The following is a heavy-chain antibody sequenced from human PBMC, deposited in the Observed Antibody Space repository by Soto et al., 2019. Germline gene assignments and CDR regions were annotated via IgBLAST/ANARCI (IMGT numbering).Heavy chain of an antibody. D-gene: IGHD3-3*01. J-gene: IGHJ4*02. CDR2: ISYDGSNK. CDR3: AKEGDPKKNYDFWSGYYAPYYFDY. CDR1: GFTFSSYG. V-gene: IGHV3-30*18. Sequence: GGSLRLSCAASGFTFSSYGMHWVRQAPGKGLEWVAVISYDGSNKYYADSVKGRFTISRDNSKNTLYLQMNSLGAEDTAVYYCAKEGDPKKNYDFWSGYYAPYYFDYWGQGTLVTVSS.